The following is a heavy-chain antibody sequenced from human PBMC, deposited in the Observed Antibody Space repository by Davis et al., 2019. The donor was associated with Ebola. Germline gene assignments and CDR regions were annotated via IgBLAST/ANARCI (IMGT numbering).Heavy chain of an antibody. Sequence: ASVKVSCKASGYTFTRHGIHWVRQAPGQSLEWMGWINAGDGNTHHSQKFQGRVTITRDTSASTVYMTLSSLRSEDTAVYFCARDSEDLQAVLFYGMDVWGQGTTVTVSS. CDR1: GYTFTRHG. J-gene: IGHJ6*02. V-gene: IGHV1-3*01. CDR3: ARDSEDLQAVLFYGMDV. D-gene: IGHD6-19*01. CDR2: INAGDGNT.